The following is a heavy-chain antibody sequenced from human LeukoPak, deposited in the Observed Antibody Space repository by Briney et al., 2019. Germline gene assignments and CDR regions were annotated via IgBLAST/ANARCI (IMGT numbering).Heavy chain of an antibody. Sequence: SGTLSLTCAVSGDSISRSNWWSRVRQPPGKGLEWIGHIYYSGSTNYNPSLKSPVTISIETSKNQFSLRMSSVTAADTAVYYCARAKRGYTYGSQKSNWYLDLWGRGTLVTVSS. J-gene: IGHJ2*01. V-gene: IGHV4-4*02. CDR1: GDSISRSNW. D-gene: IGHD5-18*01. CDR2: IYYSGST. CDR3: ARAKRGYTYGSQKSNWYLDL.